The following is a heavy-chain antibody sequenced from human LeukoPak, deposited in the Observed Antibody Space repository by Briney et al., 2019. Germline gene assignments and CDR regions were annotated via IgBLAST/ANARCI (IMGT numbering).Heavy chain of an antibody. D-gene: IGHD3-22*01. V-gene: IGHV3-23*01. J-gene: IGHJ1*01. Sequence: GGSLRLSCAASGFTFSSYAMSWVRQAPGKGLEWVSAISGSGGSTYYADSVKGRFTISRDNSKNTLYLQMNSLGAEDTAVYYCAKDAPYYYDSSGATAEYFQHWGQGTLVTVSS. CDR3: AKDAPYYYDSSGATAEYFQH. CDR2: ISGSGGST. CDR1: GFTFSSYA.